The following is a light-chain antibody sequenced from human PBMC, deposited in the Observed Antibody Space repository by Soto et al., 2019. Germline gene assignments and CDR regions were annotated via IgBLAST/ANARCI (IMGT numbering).Light chain of an antibody. CDR2: DTT. CDR1: TGPVISGHY. V-gene: IGLV7-46*01. CDR3: LLSYSGVRV. J-gene: IGLJ2*01. Sequence: QAVVTQEPSLTVSPGGTVTLTCGSSTGPVISGHYPYWFQQKPGQAPRTLIYDTTXXDSXXXXRFSGSILGGKAALTLSGXXXXDEADYYCLLSYSGVRVFGGGTKLTVL.